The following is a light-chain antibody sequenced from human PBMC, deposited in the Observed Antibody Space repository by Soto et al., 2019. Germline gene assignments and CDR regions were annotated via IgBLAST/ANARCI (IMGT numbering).Light chain of an antibody. V-gene: IGKV3D-20*02. CDR2: DAS. J-gene: IGKJ4*01. CDR3: QQRSNWPPGIT. Sequence: VLTQSPGTLSLSPGERATLSCRASQSVRSTYLAWYQQKPGQAPRLLIYDASSRATDIPDRFSGSGSGTDFTLTISSLEPEDFAVYYCQQRSNWPPGITFGGGTKVEIK. CDR1: QSVRSTY.